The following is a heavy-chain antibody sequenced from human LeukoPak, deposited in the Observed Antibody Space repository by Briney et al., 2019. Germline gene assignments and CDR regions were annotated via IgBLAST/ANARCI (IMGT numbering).Heavy chain of an antibody. V-gene: IGHV1-2*02. Sequence: ASVKVSCKASGYTFTGYYMHWVRQAPGQGLEWMGWTNPNSGGTNYAQKFQGRVTMTRDTSISTAYMELSRLRSDDTAVYYCARRVSYSSGWYGSFDPWGQGTLVTVSS. CDR1: GYTFTGYY. D-gene: IGHD6-19*01. CDR3: ARRVSYSSGWYGSFDP. CDR2: TNPNSGGT. J-gene: IGHJ5*02.